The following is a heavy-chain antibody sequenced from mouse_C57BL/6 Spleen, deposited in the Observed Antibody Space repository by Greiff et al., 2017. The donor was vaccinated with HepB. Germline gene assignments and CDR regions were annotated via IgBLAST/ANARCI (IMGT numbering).Heavy chain of an antibody. CDR2: IDPSDSYT. V-gene: IGHV1-69*01. J-gene: IGHJ1*03. CDR3: ARVRSYWYFDV. CDR1: GYTFTSYW. Sequence: QVQLQQSGAELVMPGASVKLSCKASGYTFTSYWMHWVKQRPGQGLEWIGEIDPSDSYTNYNQKFKGKSTLTVDKSSSTAYMQLSSLTSEDSAVYYCARVRSYWYFDVWGTGTTVTVSS.